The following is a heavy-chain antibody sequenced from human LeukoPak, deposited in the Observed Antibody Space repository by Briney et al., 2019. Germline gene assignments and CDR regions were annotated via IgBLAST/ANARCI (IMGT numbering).Heavy chain of an antibody. J-gene: IGHJ3*01. V-gene: IGHV4-59*08. CDR3: ARDDYGVFDAFDV. CDR2: IYNTGST. D-gene: IGHD3-16*01. Sequence: SETLSLTCTVSGGSISSHYWTWIRQPPGKGLEWIGYIYNTGSTNYNPSLKSRVTISLETSKNQFSLKLTSVTAADTAIYFCARDDYGVFDAFDVWGQGTVVTVSS. CDR1: GGSISSHY.